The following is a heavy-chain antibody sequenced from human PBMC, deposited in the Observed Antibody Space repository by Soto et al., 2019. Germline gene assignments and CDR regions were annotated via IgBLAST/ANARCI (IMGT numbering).Heavy chain of an antibody. Sequence: AASVKVSCKASGGTFSSYAISWVRQAPGQRLEWKGGIIPIFGTANYAQKFQGRVTITADESTSTAYMELSSLRSEDTAVYYCARGMQGGYDFWSGYRPHYYYYGMDVWGQGTTVTVSS. CDR1: GGTFSSYA. CDR3: ARGMQGGYDFWSGYRPHYYYYGMDV. CDR2: IIPIFGTA. V-gene: IGHV1-69*13. J-gene: IGHJ6*02. D-gene: IGHD3-3*01.